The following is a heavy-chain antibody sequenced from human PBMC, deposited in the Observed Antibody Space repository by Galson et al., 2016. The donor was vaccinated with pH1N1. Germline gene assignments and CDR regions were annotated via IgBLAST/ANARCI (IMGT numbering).Heavy chain of an antibody. CDR2: IHPNTSDT. D-gene: IGHD1-20*01. Sequence: QSGAEVKKPGESLKISCSGAGYRFSTYWIGWVRQMPGQGLEWMAIIHPNTSDTKYNPSFEGQVTISADRSIRTAYLQWSSLKASDTAIYYCARGRRDSAYNWNLPLDYWGQGTLVTVSS. CDR3: ARGRRDSAYNWNLPLDY. CDR1: GYRFSTYW. V-gene: IGHV5-51*03. J-gene: IGHJ4*02.